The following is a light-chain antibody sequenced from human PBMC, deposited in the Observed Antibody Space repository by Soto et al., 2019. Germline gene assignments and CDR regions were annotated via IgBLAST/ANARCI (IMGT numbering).Light chain of an antibody. CDR1: QTIINN. Sequence: DIQMTQSPSSLSASVGDRVTITCRTSQTIINNLNWYQQKPGRAPKLLIYAASSLQSGVPSRFSGSGSGTDFTLTISSLQSEDFATYFCQQSHTARTFGQGTKVEIK. J-gene: IGKJ1*01. V-gene: IGKV1-39*01. CDR3: QQSHTART. CDR2: AAS.